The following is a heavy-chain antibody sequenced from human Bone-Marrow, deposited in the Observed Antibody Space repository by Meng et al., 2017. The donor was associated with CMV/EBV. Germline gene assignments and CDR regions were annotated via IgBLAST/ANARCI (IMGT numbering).Heavy chain of an antibody. Sequence: ASVKVSCKASGYTFTGYYMHWVRQAPGQGLEWMGWINPNSGGTNYAQKLQGRVTMTRDTSISTAYMELSRLRSDDTAVYYCARAYYDFWSGSPPNYWGQGTLVTVSS. V-gene: IGHV1-2*02. CDR2: INPNSGGT. CDR3: ARAYYDFWSGSPPNY. CDR1: GYTFTGYY. J-gene: IGHJ4*02. D-gene: IGHD3-3*01.